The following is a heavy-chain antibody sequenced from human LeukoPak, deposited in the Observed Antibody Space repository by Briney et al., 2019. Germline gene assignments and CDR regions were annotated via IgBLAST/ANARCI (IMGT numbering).Heavy chain of an antibody. Sequence: GGSLRLSCAASGFTFSSYWMSWVRQAPGKGLEWVANIKEDGSEIHYVDSVKGRFTISRDNAKNSVYLQMNSLRAEDTSVYYRAREGSGRYVGTGAQSWGQGTLVTVSS. CDR3: AREGSGRYVGTGAQS. D-gene: IGHD6-19*01. J-gene: IGHJ5*02. CDR1: GFTFSSYW. V-gene: IGHV3-7*01. CDR2: IKEDGSEI.